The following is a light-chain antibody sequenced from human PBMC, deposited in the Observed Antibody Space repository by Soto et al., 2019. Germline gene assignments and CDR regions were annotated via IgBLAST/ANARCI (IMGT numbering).Light chain of an antibody. Sequence: EIVLTQSPATLSLSPGERATLSCRASQSVSSYLAWYQQKPGQAPRLLIYDASNRATGIPARFSGSGSGTDFTLNISSLEPEDFAVYYCQQLNNWPFTLGPGTKVDIK. CDR1: QSVSSY. CDR3: QQLNNWPFT. CDR2: DAS. J-gene: IGKJ3*01. V-gene: IGKV3-11*01.